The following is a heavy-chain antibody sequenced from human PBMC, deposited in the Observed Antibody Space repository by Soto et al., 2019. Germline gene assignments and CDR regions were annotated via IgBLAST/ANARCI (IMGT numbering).Heavy chain of an antibody. Sequence: SETLSLTCSVSGGSINSSSYFWGWVRQPPGKGLEWIGSIYYSGSTYYNPSLRSRVTISVDTPKNQFSLKLSSVTAADTAVFYCARHYSSGSRNWFDPWGQGTLVTVSS. V-gene: IGHV4-39*01. CDR2: IYYSGST. J-gene: IGHJ5*02. D-gene: IGHD6-19*01. CDR1: GGSINSSSYF. CDR3: ARHYSSGSRNWFDP.